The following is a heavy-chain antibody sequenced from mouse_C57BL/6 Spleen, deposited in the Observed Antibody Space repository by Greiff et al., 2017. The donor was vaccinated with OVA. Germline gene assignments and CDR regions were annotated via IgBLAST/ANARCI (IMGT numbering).Heavy chain of an antibody. V-gene: IGHV1-19*01. CDR1: GYTFTDYY. CDR3: AIMGLFTTVVDDY. CDR2: INPYNGGT. D-gene: IGHD1-1*01. Sequence: EVQLQQSGPVLVKPGASVKMSCKASGYTFTDYYMNWVKQSHGKSLEWIGVINPYNGGTSYNQKFKGKATLTVDKSSSTAYMELNSLTSEDSAVYYCAIMGLFTTVVDDYWGQGTTLTVSS. J-gene: IGHJ2*01.